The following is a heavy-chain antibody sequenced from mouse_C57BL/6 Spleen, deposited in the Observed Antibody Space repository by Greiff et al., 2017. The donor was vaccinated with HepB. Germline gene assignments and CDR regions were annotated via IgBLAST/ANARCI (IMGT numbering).Heavy chain of an antibody. D-gene: IGHD1-1*01. Sequence: VQLQQPGAELVRPGSSVKLSCKASGYTFTSYWMHWVKQRPIQGLEWIGNINPSESETHYNQKFKDKATLTVDKSSSTAYMQLSSLTSEDSAVYYCARMGYYGSSDYWGQGTTLTVSS. J-gene: IGHJ2*01. CDR3: ARMGYYGSSDY. CDR1: GYTFTSYW. V-gene: IGHV1-52*01. CDR2: INPSESET.